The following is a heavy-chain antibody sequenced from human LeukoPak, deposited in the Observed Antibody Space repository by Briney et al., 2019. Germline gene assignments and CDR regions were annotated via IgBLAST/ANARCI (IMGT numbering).Heavy chain of an antibody. CDR3: ARAPPTTEGSFDY. Sequence: SETLSLTCTVSGGSISSGSYYWSWIRQPAGKGLEWIGRIYTSGSTNYNPSLKSRVTISVDTSKNQFSLKLSSVTAADTAVYYCARAPPTTEGSFDYWGQGTLVTVSS. CDR1: GGSISSGSYY. CDR2: IYTSGST. J-gene: IGHJ4*02. V-gene: IGHV4-61*02. D-gene: IGHD4-11*01.